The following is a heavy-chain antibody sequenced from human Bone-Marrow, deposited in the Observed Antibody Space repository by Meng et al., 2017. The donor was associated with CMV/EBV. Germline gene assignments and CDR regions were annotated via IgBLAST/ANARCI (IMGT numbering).Heavy chain of an antibody. J-gene: IGHJ6*02. Sequence: SETLSLTCAVDGGSFSGYYWSWIRQPPGNGLEWIGETNTSGSTNYNPSLKSPVTISVDTSKNQFSLNLSSVTAAYTAVYYCASGGPRGQRGYYYYYCDMDFWGQGPTVTVSS. CDR1: GGSFSGYY. CDR3: ASGGPRGQRGYYYYYCDMDF. V-gene: IGHV4-34*01. CDR2: TNTSGST. D-gene: IGHD6-25*01.